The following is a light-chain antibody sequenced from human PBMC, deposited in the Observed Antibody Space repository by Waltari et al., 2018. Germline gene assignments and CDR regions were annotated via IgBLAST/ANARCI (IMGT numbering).Light chain of an antibody. CDR3: SSYTSSRTRV. J-gene: IGLJ3*02. Sequence: QSALTQPASVSGSPGQSITISCTGTSSDVGGYNYVSWYQQHPGKAPKLMIYDVKNRPSGVSNRFSGSKSDNTASLTISGLQAEDEADYYCSSYTSSRTRVFGGGTKLTVL. V-gene: IGLV2-14*01. CDR1: SSDVGGYNY. CDR2: DVK.